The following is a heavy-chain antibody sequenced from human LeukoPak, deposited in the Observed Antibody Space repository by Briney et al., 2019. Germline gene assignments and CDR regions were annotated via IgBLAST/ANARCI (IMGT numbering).Heavy chain of an antibody. CDR1: GYGFSSYW. D-gene: IGHD3-10*01. CDR2: IYPGDSDT. V-gene: IGHV5-51*01. J-gene: IGHJ4*02. CDR3: ARQGYYYGSGSYYVFDY. Sequence: GESLKISCKGSGYGFSSYWIGWVRQMPGKGLEWMGIIYPGDSDTRYSPSFQGQVTISADKSISTAYLQWSSLKASDTAMYYCARQGYYYGSGSYYVFDYWGQGTLVTVSS.